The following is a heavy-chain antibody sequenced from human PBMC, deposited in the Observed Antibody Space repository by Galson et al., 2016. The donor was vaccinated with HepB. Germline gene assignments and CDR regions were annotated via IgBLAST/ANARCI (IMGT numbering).Heavy chain of an antibody. J-gene: IGHJ4*02. V-gene: IGHV1-46*01. CDR3: ARGVYASFLGGLDY. D-gene: IGHD6-6*01. Sequence: SVKVCCKASGYTFINNYIHWVRQAPGKGLEWMGIVNPSGGSATYAQSFEGRVTMTRDSSTSTVFMDLSRLTSEDTAIYYCARGVYASFLGGLDYWGQGTLVTVSS. CDR1: GYTFINNY. CDR2: VNPSGGSA.